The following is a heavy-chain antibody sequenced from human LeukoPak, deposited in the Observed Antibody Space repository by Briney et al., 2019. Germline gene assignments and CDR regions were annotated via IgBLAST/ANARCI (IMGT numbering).Heavy chain of an antibody. CDR3: AGTPRGSGSQDYNV. J-gene: IGHJ6*02. CDR1: GGTFSNYA. Sequence: SVKVSCKASGGTFSNYAISWVRQAPGQGLEWMGRIIPILGIANYAQKFQGRVTITADKSTSTAYMELSSLRSEETAVYYCAGTPRGSGSQDYNVWGQGTPVTVSS. V-gene: IGHV1-69*04. D-gene: IGHD3-10*01. CDR2: IIPILGIA.